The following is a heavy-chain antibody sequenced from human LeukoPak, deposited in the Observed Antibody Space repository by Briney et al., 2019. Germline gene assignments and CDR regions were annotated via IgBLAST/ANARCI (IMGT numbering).Heavy chain of an antibody. CDR3: VKIRVLWDLWSGSQQTYNYYGMDV. V-gene: IGHV3-33*06. CDR2: IWQDGSRK. D-gene: IGHD3-3*01. CDR1: GFSLSDYG. Sequence: GGSLRLSCGASGFSLSDYGMHWVRQAPGKGLEWVAVIWQDGSRKDYADSVKGRFTISRDNSKNTLYLQMNSLRVEDTAVYYCVKIRVLWDLWSGSQQTYNYYGMDVWGQGTTVIVSS. J-gene: IGHJ6*02.